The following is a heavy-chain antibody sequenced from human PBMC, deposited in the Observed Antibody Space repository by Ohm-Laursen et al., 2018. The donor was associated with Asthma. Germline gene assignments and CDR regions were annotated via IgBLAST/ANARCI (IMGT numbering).Heavy chain of an antibody. CDR1: GFTFSDYY. CDR3: ARVSDGDYAYDY. CDR2: ISSSGSTI. D-gene: IGHD4-17*01. V-gene: IGHV3-11*01. J-gene: IGHJ4*02. Sequence: GSLRLSCSASGFTFSDYYMSWIRQAPGKGLEWVSYISSSGSTIYYADSVKGRFTISRDNAKNSLYLQMNSLRAEDTAVYYCARVSDGDYAYDYWGQGTLVTVSS.